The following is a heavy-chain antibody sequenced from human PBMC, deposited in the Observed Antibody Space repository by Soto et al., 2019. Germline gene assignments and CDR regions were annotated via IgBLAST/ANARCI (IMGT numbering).Heavy chain of an antibody. Sequence: GGSLRLSCAASGFTFSTYSMNWVRQAPGKGLEWVSYISSSSSTIYYADSVKGRFTISRDNAKNSLYLQMNSLRAEDTAVYYCAREGPLTVMEDYYGMDVWGQGTTVTVSS. CDR1: GFTFSTYS. J-gene: IGHJ6*02. V-gene: IGHV3-48*01. CDR3: AREGPLTVMEDYYGMDV. CDR2: ISSSSSTI. D-gene: IGHD1-1*01.